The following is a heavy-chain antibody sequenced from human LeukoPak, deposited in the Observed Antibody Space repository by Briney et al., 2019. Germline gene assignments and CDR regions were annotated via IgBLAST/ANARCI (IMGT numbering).Heavy chain of an antibody. CDR3: AREGESSGYYSDY. CDR2: MKHDGSEK. D-gene: IGHD3-22*01. Sequence: PGGSLRLSCAAPGFTFSDYWMSWVRQAPGKGLEWVANMKHDGSEKYYVDSVKGRFTISRDNAKNSLFLQMNSLRAEDTALYYCAREGESSGYYSDYWGQGTLVTVSS. CDR1: GFTFSDYW. J-gene: IGHJ4*02. V-gene: IGHV3-7*01.